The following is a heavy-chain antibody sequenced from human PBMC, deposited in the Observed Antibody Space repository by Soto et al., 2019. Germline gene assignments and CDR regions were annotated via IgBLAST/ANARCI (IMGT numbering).Heavy chain of an antibody. V-gene: IGHV3-33*01. CDR2: IWYDGSNK. CDR1: GFTFSSYG. CDR3: ARDQDIVVVPAAYYYMDV. J-gene: IGHJ6*03. Sequence: GGSLRLSCAASGFTFSSYGMHWVRQAPGKGLEWVAVIWYDGSNKYYADSVKGRFTISRDNSKNSLYLQMNSLRAEDTAVYYCARDQDIVVVPAAYYYMDVWGKGTTVTVSS. D-gene: IGHD2-2*01.